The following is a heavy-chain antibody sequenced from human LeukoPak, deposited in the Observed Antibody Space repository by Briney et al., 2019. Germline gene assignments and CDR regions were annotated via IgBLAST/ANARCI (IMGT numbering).Heavy chain of an antibody. J-gene: IGHJ6*03. Sequence: GGSLRLSCAASGFTFSSYGMHWVRQAPGKGLDWVAFIRYDGRNKYYADSVKGRFTISRGNSKNTLFLQMNSLRAEDTAVYYCAKHPGDFTGIVNYYYMDVWGKGTTVIVSS. CDR1: GFTFSSYG. CDR2: IRYDGRNK. D-gene: IGHD1-26*01. CDR3: AKHPGDFTGIVNYYYMDV. V-gene: IGHV3-30*02.